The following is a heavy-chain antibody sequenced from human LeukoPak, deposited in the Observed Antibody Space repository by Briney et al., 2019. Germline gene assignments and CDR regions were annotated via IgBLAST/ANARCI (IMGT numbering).Heavy chain of an antibody. CDR1: GYSFTSYW. J-gene: IGHJ3*02. CDR3: ARDGEYCSSTSCPFPWAFDI. Sequence: GESLKISSKGSGYSFTSYWIGWWRQMPGKGLEWCSGINWNVGSTGYADSVKGRFTISRDNAKNSLYLQMNSLRAEDTALYYCARDGEYCSSTSCPFPWAFDIWGQGTMVTVSS. CDR2: INWNVGST. D-gene: IGHD2-2*01. V-gene: IGHV3-20*03.